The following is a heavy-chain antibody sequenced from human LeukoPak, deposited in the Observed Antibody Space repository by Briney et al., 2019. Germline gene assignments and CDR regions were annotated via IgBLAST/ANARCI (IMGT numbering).Heavy chain of an antibody. D-gene: IGHD3-22*01. CDR2: TTAVGGT. V-gene: IGHV3-53*01. J-gene: IGHJ1*01. Sequence: PGGSLRLSCAASGFSISRNYMSWGRQVPGKGLECVSYTTAVGGTYYADSVRGRFTISRDTSKNTVYLQLNSLRAEDTAVYYCATDDSDSKIQYWGQGTLVSVSS. CDR3: ATDDSDSKIQY. CDR1: GFSISRNY.